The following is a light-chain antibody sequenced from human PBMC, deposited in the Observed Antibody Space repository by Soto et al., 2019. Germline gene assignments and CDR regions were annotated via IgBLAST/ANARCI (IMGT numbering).Light chain of an antibody. Sequence: QSVLTQPPSASGTPGQRVTISCSGSSSNIGSNYVYWYQQLPGTAPKLLIYRNNQRPSGVPDRFSGSKSGTSASLAISGLRSEDEADYHCAAWDDSLSGPSYVFGTGTKVTVL. CDR1: SSNIGSNY. CDR3: AAWDDSLSGPSYV. J-gene: IGLJ1*01. CDR2: RNN. V-gene: IGLV1-47*01.